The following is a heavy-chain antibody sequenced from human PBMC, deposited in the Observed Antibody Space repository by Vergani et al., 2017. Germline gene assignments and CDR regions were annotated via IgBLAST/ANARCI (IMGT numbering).Heavy chain of an antibody. V-gene: IGHV3-64D*06. CDR1: GFTFSSYA. Sequence: EVQLVESGGGLVQPGGSLRLSCSASGFTFSSYAMHWVRQAPGKGREYVSAISSNGGSTYYADSVKGRFTISRDNSKNTLYLQMSSLRAEDTAVYYCVRDRMTYYDFWSGYMGTADYWGQGTLVTVSS. J-gene: IGHJ4*02. CDR2: ISSNGGST. D-gene: IGHD3-3*01. CDR3: VRDRMTYYDFWSGYMGTADY.